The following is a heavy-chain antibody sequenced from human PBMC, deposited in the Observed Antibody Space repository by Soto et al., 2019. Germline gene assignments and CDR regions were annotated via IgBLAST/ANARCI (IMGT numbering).Heavy chain of an antibody. CDR2: IIPIFGTA. V-gene: IGHV1-69*01. D-gene: IGHD2-2*01. CDR1: GGTFSSYA. J-gene: IGHJ6*02. CDR3: ARDHDAWRSSTSRMDV. Sequence: QVQLVQSGAEVKKPGSSVKVSCKASGGTFSSYAISWVRQAPGQGLEWMGGIIPIFGTANYAQKFQGRVTITADESTSTAYRELSSLRSEDTAVYYCARDHDAWRSSTSRMDVWGQGTTVTVSS.